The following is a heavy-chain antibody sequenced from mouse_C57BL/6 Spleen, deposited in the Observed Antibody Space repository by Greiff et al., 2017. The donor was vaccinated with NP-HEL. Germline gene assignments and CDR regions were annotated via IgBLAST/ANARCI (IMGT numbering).Heavy chain of an antibody. D-gene: IGHD1-1*02. CDR3: ARRLWDY. CDR1: GYTFTSYW. V-gene: IGHV1-69*01. CDR2: IDPSDSYT. J-gene: IGHJ2*01. Sequence: VQLQQSGAELVMPGASVKLSCKASGYTFTSYWMHWVKQRPGQGLEWIGEIDPSDSYTNYNQKFKGKSTLTVDKSSSTAYMQLSSLTSEDSAVYYCARRLWDYWGQGTTLTVSS.